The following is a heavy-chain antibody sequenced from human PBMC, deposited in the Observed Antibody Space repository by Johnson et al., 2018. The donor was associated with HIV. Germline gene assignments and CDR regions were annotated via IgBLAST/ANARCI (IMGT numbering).Heavy chain of an antibody. CDR3: ARDGWEQRGETVGDGFDI. J-gene: IGHJ3*02. CDR1: GFTVSSNY. CDR2: INWNGGST. D-gene: IGHD1-26*01. Sequence: VQLVESGGGLVQPGGSLRLSCAASGFTVSSNYMSWVRQAPGKGLEWVSGINWNGGSTGYADSVKGRFTISRDNSKNTLYLQMNSLRVEDTAFYYCARDGWEQRGETVGDGFDIWGQGTMVTVSS. V-gene: IGHV3-66*02.